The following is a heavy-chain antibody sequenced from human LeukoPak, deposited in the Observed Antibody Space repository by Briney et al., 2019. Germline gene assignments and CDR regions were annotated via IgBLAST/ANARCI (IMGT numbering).Heavy chain of an antibody. Sequence: GRSLRLSCAASGFIFSNYGMHWVRQAPGKRLEWVAVIWNDGSETFHADSVKGRFRIARDNSKNTLYLQMDSLRAEDTALYYCAKGSGINHYHWIDPWGQGTLVTVSS. CDR2: IWNDGSET. CDR1: GFIFSNYG. D-gene: IGHD1-14*01. V-gene: IGHV3-33*06. CDR3: AKGSGINHYHWIDP. J-gene: IGHJ5*02.